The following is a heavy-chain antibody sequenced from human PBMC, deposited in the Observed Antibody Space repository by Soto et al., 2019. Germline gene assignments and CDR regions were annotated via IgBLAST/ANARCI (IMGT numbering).Heavy chain of an antibody. CDR3: AREDRDRETGLVPAAIDGMDV. CDR1: GGTFSRYS. D-gene: IGHD2-2*01. V-gene: IGHV1-69*08. Sequence: QVQLVQSGAEVKKPGSSVKVSCKASGGTFSRYSITWVRQAPGHGLEWIGRIIPIFGIASYAQKFQGRVTITADDSTSTAYMELSSLRADDTAVYDCAREDRDRETGLVPAAIDGMDVWGHGTTVTVSS. CDR2: IIPIFGIA. J-gene: IGHJ6*02.